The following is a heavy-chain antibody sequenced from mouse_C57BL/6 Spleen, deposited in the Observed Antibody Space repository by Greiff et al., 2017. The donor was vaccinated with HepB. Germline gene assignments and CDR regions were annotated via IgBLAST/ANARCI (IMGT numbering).Heavy chain of an antibody. CDR3: ARPRTGTEYYYAMDY. CDR2: IDPSDSYT. D-gene: IGHD4-1*01. Sequence: QVQLQQPGAELVRPGTSVKLSCKASGYTFTSYWMHWVKQRPGQGLEWIGVIDPSDSYTNYNQKFKGKATLTVDTSSSTADMQLSSLAAEDSAVYYCARPRTGTEYYYAMDYWGQGTSVTVSS. CDR1: GYTFTSYW. J-gene: IGHJ4*01. V-gene: IGHV1-59*01.